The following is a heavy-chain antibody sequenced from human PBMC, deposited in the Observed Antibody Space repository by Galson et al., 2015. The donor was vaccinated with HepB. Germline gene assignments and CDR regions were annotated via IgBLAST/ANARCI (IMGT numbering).Heavy chain of an antibody. D-gene: IGHD3-22*01. CDR1: GVTFSSYG. CDR3: GKEGKDYYDSSDYLN. Sequence: SLSLSCAASGVTFSSYGMHWVRAAPGKGLEWVAVISYDGSTKYYADPASGRFTIARDNSKNTLYLQMNGLRAEDTAVYYRGKEGKDYYDSSDYLNWGQGTLVTVSS. J-gene: IGHJ4*02. V-gene: IGHV3-30*18. CDR2: ISYDGSTK.